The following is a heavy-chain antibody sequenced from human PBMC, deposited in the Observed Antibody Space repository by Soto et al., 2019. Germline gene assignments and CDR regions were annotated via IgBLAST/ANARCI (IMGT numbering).Heavy chain of an antibody. CDR1: GYAFTSYA. V-gene: IGHV1-3*01. J-gene: IGHJ4*02. Sequence: ASVKVSCKAAGYAFTSYALHWVRQAPGQRLEWMGWINAGNGNTKYSQKFQGRVTITKDTSATTAYMELSSLRSEDTAVYYCARDLGGWPDYWGQGTLVTVSS. CDR3: ARDLGGWPDY. CDR2: INAGNGNT. D-gene: IGHD2-15*01.